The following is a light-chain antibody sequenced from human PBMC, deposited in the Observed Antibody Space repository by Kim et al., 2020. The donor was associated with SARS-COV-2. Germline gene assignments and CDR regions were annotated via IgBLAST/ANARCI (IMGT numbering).Light chain of an antibody. CDR1: SSDIGGYNY. V-gene: IGLV2-14*01. Sequence: SSLPPPSSFSLSPVQSITISCTGTSSDIGGYNYVSWYQQHPDKAPQLVIYDVTKRPSGVSNRFSGSKSGNTASLTISGLQAEDEADYYCSSYTTPSSFIFGRWTKVTVL. CDR2: DVT. J-gene: IGLJ1*01. CDR3: SSYTTPSSFI.